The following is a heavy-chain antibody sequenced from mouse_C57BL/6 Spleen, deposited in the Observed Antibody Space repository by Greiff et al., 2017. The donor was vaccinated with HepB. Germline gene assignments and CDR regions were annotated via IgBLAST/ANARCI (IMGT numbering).Heavy chain of an antibody. CDR2: ISDGGSYT. CDR3: ARDHRGAMDY. CDR1: GFTFSSYA. J-gene: IGHJ4*01. Sequence: EVKLVESGGGLVKPGGSLKLSCAASGFTFSSYAMSWVRQTPEKRLEWVATISDGGSYTYYPDNVKGRFTISRDNAKNNLYLQMSHLKSEDTAMYYCARDHRGAMDYWGQGTSVTVSS. V-gene: IGHV5-4*01.